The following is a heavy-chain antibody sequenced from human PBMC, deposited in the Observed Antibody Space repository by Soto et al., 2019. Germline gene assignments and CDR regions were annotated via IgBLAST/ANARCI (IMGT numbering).Heavy chain of an antibody. D-gene: IGHD2-2*02. CDR2: ISGSGGST. CDR1: GFTFSSYA. CDR3: AKDTSVVPAAIVDY. Sequence: PGGSLRLSCAASGFTFSSYAMSWVRQAPGKGLEWVSGISGSGGSTDYADSVKGRFTISRDNSKNTLYLQMNSLRVEDTAVYYCAKDTSVVPAAIVDYWGQGTMVTVSS. V-gene: IGHV3-23*01. J-gene: IGHJ4*02.